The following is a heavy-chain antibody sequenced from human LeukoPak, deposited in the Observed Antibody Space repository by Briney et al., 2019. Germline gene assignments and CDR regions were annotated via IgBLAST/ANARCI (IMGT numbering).Heavy chain of an antibody. CDR3: ARDDDYYGADY. J-gene: IGHJ4*02. Sequence: PGGSLRLSCAASGFTFSSYAMHWVRQAPGKGLEWVAVISYDGSNKYYADSVKGRFTISRDNSKNTLYLQMNSLRAEDTAVYYCARDDDYYGADYWGQGTLVTVSS. CDR2: ISYDGSNK. CDR1: GFTFSSYA. V-gene: IGHV3-30*04. D-gene: IGHD3-10*01.